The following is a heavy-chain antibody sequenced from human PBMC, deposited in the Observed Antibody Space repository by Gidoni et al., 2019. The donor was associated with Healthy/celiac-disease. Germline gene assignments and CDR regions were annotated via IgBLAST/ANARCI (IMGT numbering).Heavy chain of an antibody. V-gene: IGHV3-23*01. CDR1: GFPFSSYA. J-gene: IGHJ4*02. CDR3: AKGIAARWRHYFDY. CDR2: SSGSGGST. D-gene: IGHD6-6*01. Sequence: EVPLLESGGGLVQPGGSLRISCEASGFPFSSYAMSWVRQAPGKGLEWVSASSGSGGSTYYADSGKGRFTISRDNSKNTLYLQMNSLRAEDTAVYYCAKGIAARWRHYFDYWGQGTLVTVSS.